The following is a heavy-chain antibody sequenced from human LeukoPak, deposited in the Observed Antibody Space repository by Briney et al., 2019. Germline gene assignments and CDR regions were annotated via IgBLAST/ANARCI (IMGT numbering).Heavy chain of an antibody. J-gene: IGHJ3*02. D-gene: IGHD3-10*01. Sequence: GASVKVSCKASGYTFTSYGISWVRQAPGQGLEWMGWISAYNGNTNYAQKLQGRVTMTTDTSTSTAYMELRSLRSDDAAVYYCARGYGSGGPYSGDAFDIWGQGTMVTVSS. CDR3: ARGYGSGGPYSGDAFDI. CDR2: ISAYNGNT. CDR1: GYTFTSYG. V-gene: IGHV1-18*01.